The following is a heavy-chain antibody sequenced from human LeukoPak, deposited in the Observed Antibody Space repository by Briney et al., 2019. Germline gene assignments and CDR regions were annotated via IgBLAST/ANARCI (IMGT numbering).Heavy chain of an antibody. CDR3: ARDNGEWRLNWFDH. CDR1: GFTFTTYV. Sequence: GRSLRLSCAASGFTFTTYVMHWVRQAPGKGLDWVALIWDDGNNKYYADSMKGRFTISRDNSKNTLYLQMNSLRAEDTAVYYCARDNGEWRLNWFDHWGQGTLVTVSS. D-gene: IGHD2-8*01. J-gene: IGHJ5*02. CDR2: IWDDGNNK. V-gene: IGHV3-33*01.